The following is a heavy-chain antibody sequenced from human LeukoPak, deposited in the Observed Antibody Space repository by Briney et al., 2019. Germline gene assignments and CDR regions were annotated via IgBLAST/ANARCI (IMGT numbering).Heavy chain of an antibody. CDR1: GYTLTDLS. J-gene: IGHJ3*02. CDR2: FDPEDGET. D-gene: IGHD6-13*01. V-gene: IGHV1-24*01. CDR3: ATVGGEQQLDRAFDI. Sequence: ASVKFSCKVSGYTLTDLSMHWVRQAPGKGLEWMGGFDPEDGETIYAQKFQGRVTMTEDTSTDTAYMELSSLRSEDTAVYYCATVGGEQQLDRAFDIWGQGTMVTVSS.